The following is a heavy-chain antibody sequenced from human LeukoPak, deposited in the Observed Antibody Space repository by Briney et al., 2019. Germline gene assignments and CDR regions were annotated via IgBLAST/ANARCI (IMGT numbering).Heavy chain of an antibody. V-gene: IGHV4-34*01. J-gene: IGHJ3*02. Sequence: PSETLSLTCAVYGGSFSGYYWSWIRQPPGKGLEWIGEINHSGSTNYNPSLKSRGTISVDTSKNQFSLKLSSATAADTAVYYCARVKGTAFDIWGQGTMVTVSS. CDR2: INHSGST. CDR3: ARVKGTAFDI. CDR1: GGSFSGYY.